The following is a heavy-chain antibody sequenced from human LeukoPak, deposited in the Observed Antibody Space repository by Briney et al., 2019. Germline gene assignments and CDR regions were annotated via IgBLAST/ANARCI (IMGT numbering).Heavy chain of an antibody. Sequence: PSQTLSLTCTVSGGSISSGGFYWTWIRQPAGKGLEWIGRVFTSGGTNYSPSLESRVTISIDTSKNQFSLKLKSVTAADTAVYFCARVTIPIIWGAAEGRRENFYMDVWGQGTLVTVSS. CDR3: ARVTIPIIWGAAEGRRENFYMDV. J-gene: IGHJ4*02. CDR1: GGSISSGGFY. V-gene: IGHV4-61*02. D-gene: IGHD3-16*01. CDR2: VFTSGGT.